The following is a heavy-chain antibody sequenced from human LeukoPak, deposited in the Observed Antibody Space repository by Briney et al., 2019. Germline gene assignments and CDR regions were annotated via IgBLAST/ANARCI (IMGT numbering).Heavy chain of an antibody. D-gene: IGHD2-2*01. V-gene: IGHV4-61*02. CDR2: IYTSGST. J-gene: IGHJ3*02. CDR3: ARVPAAKRVGAFDI. Sequence: KPSETLSLTCTVSGGSISSGSYYWSWIRQPAGKGLEWIGRIYTSGSTNYNPSLKSRVTISVDTSKNQSSLKLSSVTAADTAVYYCARVPAAKRVGAFDIWGQGTMVTVSS. CDR1: GGSISSGSYY.